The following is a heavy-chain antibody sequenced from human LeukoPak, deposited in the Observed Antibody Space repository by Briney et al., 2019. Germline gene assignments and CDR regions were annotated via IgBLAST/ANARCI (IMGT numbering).Heavy chain of an antibody. V-gene: IGHV1-69*06. J-gene: IGHJ6*03. CDR2: IIPIFGTA. CDR3: AKDRSYCSSTSCPLDYYYYMDV. D-gene: IGHD2-2*01. CDR1: GGTFSSYA. Sequence: GASVKVSCKASGGTFSSYAISWVRQAPGQGLEWMGGIIPIFGTANYAQKFQGRVTITADKSTSTAYMELSSLRSEDTAVYYCAKDRSYCSSTSCPLDYYYYMDVWGKGTTVTVSS.